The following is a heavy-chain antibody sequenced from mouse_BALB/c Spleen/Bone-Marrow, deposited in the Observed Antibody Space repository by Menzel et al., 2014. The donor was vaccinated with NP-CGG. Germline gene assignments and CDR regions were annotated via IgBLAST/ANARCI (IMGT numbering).Heavy chain of an antibody. D-gene: IGHD2-2*01. CDR3: ARSLYGYDWYFDV. J-gene: IGHJ1*01. Sequence: EVKLMESGPELVKPGASVKMSCKASGYTFTSYVVHWVKQKPGQGLEWIGNINPYNDDTMYNEKFRGKATLTSDKSSSTAYMELSSLTPEDSAVYYCARSLYGYDWYFDVWGAGTTVTVSS. CDR2: INPYNDDT. CDR1: GYTFTSYV. V-gene: IGHV1-14*01.